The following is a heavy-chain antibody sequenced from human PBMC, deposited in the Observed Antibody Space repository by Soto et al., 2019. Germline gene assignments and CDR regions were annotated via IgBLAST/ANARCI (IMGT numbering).Heavy chain of an antibody. CDR3: TRRDSGAFDV. CDR1: GFTFRDYY. J-gene: IGHJ3*01. CDR2: ISHSGKTI. Sequence: PGGSLRLSCATSGFTFRDYYFSWIRQAPGKGLEWISYISHSGKTIYYADAVKGRFTISRDDAKNTLYLQMNSLRAEGTAMYYCTRRDSGAFDVWGHGTMVTVSS. V-gene: IGHV3-11*01.